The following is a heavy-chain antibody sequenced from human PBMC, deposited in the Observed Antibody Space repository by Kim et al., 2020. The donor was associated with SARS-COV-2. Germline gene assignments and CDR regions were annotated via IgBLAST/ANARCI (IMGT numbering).Heavy chain of an antibody. D-gene: IGHD2-2*01. J-gene: IGHJ6*02. V-gene: IGHV4-34*01. Sequence: PSLKSRVTISVDTSKNQFSLKLSSVTAADTAVYYCASGRWDVVVPASMDVWGQGTTVTVSS. CDR3: ASGRWDVVVPASMDV.